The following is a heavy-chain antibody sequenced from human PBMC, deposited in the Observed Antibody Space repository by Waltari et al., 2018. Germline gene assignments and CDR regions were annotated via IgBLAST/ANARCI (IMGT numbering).Heavy chain of an antibody. CDR1: RYTYIDAF. CDR3: APLPGGSGQTFDY. J-gene: IGHJ4*02. D-gene: IGHD3-10*01. Sequence: DVDWVHPGAAVKNAGALAQICRKAPRYTYIDAFMDWVQPAPGKGLEWMGRIDPEDGETVYSEKFQGRVTITADTSTDTAYMELSSLTSGDTAVYYCAPLPGGSGQTFDYWGQGTLVTVSS. CDR2: IDPEDGET. V-gene: IGHV1-69-2*01.